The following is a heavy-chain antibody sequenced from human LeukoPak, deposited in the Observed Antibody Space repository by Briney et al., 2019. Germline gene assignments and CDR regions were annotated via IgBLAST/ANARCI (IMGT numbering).Heavy chain of an antibody. Sequence: PGGSLRLSCAASGFNFRSNGMSWVRQAPGKGLEWVSMIRGSGRTYYADSVKGRFTISKDNSKNTLYLQMNSLRAEDTAVYYCANVWGVVVAARFWGKGTTVTISS. CDR1: GFNFRSNG. CDR2: IRGSGRT. D-gene: IGHD2-15*01. CDR3: ANVWGVVVAARF. J-gene: IGHJ6*04. V-gene: IGHV3-23*01.